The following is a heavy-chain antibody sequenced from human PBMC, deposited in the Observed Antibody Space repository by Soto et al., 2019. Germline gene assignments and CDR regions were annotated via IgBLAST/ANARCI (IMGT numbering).Heavy chain of an antibody. D-gene: IGHD6-13*01. CDR1: GYTFTDYW. Sequence: PGESLKISCKGSGYTFTDYWIGRGRQLPGKGLEWLGIIYPGDSDTRYSPSFQGHVTITVDKSTSTAYLQWNTLKASGTAIYYCARNLSTSPYYYCSMEVWGQGTTVTVS. CDR3: ARNLSTSPYYYCSMEV. CDR2: IYPGDSDT. J-gene: IGHJ6*02. V-gene: IGHV5-51*01.